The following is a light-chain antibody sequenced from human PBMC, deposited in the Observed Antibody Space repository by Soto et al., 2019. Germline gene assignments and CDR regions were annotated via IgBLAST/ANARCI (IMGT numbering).Light chain of an antibody. CDR1: QSVSSN. CDR2: VAS. CDR3: QQYNNWPSWT. J-gene: IGKJ1*01. Sequence: EIVMTQSPATLSVSPGERVTLSCRASQSVSSNVAWYQQKPGQAPRLLMYVASTRATGTPARFSGSGSGTEFTLTISSLQSEDSAVYYCQQYNNWPSWTFGQGTKVEVK. V-gene: IGKV3-15*01.